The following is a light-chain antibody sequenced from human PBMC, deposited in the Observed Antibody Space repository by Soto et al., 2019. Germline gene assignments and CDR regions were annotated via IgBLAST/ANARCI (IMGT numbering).Light chain of an antibody. J-gene: IGLJ1*01. Sequence: QSVLTQPASVSGSPGQSITISCTGTSSDVGGYNYVSWYQQHPGKAPKLMIYEVSNRPSGVSNRFSGSKSGTTASLTISGLQAEDEADYYCRSYTRSSTYVFGAGTKFTVL. CDR1: SSDVGGYNY. CDR2: EVS. V-gene: IGLV2-14*01. CDR3: RSYTRSSTYV.